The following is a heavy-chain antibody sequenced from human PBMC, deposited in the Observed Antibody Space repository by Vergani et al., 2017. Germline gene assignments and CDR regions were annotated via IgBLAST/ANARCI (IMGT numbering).Heavy chain of an antibody. J-gene: IGHJ5*02. CDR2: IYPGDSET. CDR1: GYSFTSYW. V-gene: IGHV5-51*01. D-gene: IGHD3-22*01. Sequence: EVHLVQSGAEVKKPGESLKISCKGSGYSFTSYWIGWVRQMPGKGLEWMGIIYPGDSETRYSPSFQGQVTISADKSISTAYLQWSSLKASDTAMYYCARRGDHYDSSGHYYWFDPWGQGTLVTVSS. CDR3: ARRGDHYDSSGHYYWFDP.